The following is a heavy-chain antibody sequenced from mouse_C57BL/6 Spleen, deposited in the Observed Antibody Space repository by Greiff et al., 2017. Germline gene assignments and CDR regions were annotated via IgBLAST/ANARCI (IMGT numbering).Heavy chain of an antibody. D-gene: IGHD2-3*01. J-gene: IGHJ4*01. V-gene: IGHV10-3*01. CDR3: VREERLLWAMDY. CDR2: IRSKSSNYAT. Sequence: VQLKQSGGGLVQPKGSLKLSCAASGFTFNTYAMPWVRQAPGKGLEWVARIRSKSSNYATYYADSVKDRFTISRDDSQNMLYLQMNNLKTEDTAMYYCVREERLLWAMDYWGQGTSVTVSS. CDR1: GFTFNTYA.